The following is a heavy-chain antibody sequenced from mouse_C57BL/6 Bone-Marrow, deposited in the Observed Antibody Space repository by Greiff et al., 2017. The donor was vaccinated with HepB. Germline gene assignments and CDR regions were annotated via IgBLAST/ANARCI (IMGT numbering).Heavy chain of an antibody. V-gene: IGHV1-26*01. J-gene: IGHJ1*03. D-gene: IGHD1-1*01. CDR3: ARRACYYGSSSGWYFDV. CDR2: INPNNGGT. Sequence: VQLQQSGPELVKPGASVKISCKASGYTFTDYYMNWVKQSHGKSLEWIGDINPNNGGTSYNQKFKGKATLTVDKSSSTAYMELRSLTSEDSAVYYCARRACYYGSSSGWYFDVWGTGTTVTVSS. CDR1: GYTFTDYY.